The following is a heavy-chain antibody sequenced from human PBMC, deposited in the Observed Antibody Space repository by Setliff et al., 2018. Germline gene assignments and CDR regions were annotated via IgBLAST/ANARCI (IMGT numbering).Heavy chain of an antibody. CDR1: GGSISSYY. Sequence: PSETLSLTCTVSGGSISSYYWSWIRQPAGKGLEWIGHIYIGGSANYNPSLKSRVTMSIDTSRNQFSLKLNSVTAADMAVYYCAREQWLDPPGYYYMDIWAKGTTVTVSS. CDR3: AREQWLDPPGYYYMDI. CDR2: IYIGGSA. D-gene: IGHD6-19*01. J-gene: IGHJ6*03. V-gene: IGHV4-4*07.